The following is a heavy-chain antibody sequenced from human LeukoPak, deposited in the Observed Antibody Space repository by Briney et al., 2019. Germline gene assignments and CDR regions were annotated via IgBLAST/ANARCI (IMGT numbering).Heavy chain of an antibody. V-gene: IGHV3-7*01. D-gene: IGHD3-16*01. CDR3: ARDQARGRWDDETDYYYYMDV. CDR2: IKQDGSEK. Sequence: PGGSLRLSCAASGFTFSSYWMSWVRQAPGKGLEWVANIKQDGSEKYYVDSVKGRFTISRDNAKNSLYLKMNSLRAEDTAVYYCARDQARGRWDDETDYYYYMDVWGKGTTVTVSS. J-gene: IGHJ6*03. CDR1: GFTFSSYW.